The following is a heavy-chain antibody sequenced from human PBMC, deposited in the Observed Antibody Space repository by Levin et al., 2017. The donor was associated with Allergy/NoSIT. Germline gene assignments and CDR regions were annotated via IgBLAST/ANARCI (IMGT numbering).Heavy chain of an antibody. CDR3: AREGADVTGYYHRGSYYYMDV. Sequence: SETLSLTCTVSGGSISSGSYYWSWIRQPAGTGLEWIGRIYTSGSTNYNPSLKSRVTISVDTSKNQFSLKLSSVTAADTAVYYCAREGADVTGYYHRGSYYYMDVWGKGTTVTVSS. CDR2: IYTSGST. D-gene: IGHD3-9*01. CDR1: GGSISSGSYY. J-gene: IGHJ6*03. V-gene: IGHV4-61*02.